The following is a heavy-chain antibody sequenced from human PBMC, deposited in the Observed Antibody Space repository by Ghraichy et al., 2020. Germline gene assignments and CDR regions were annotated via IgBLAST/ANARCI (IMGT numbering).Heavy chain of an antibody. CDR3: AREKVGEFDY. Sequence: SETLSLTCAVYGGSFSGYYWSWIRQPPGKGLEWIGYIYYSGSTNYNPSLKSRVTISVDTSKNQFSLKLSSVTAADTAVYYCAREKVGEFDYWGQGTLVTVSS. CDR1: GGSFSGYY. V-gene: IGHV4-59*01. J-gene: IGHJ4*02. D-gene: IGHD1-26*01. CDR2: IYYSGST.